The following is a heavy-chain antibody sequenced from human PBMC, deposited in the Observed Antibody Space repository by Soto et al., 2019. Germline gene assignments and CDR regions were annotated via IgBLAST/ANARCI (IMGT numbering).Heavy chain of an antibody. CDR2: ISYDGSNK. J-gene: IGHJ6*02. Sequence: GGSLRLSCVASGFTFSDYPMHWVRQAPGKGLEWVAVISYDGSNKYYADSVKGRFTISRDNSKNTLYLQMNSLRAEDTAVYYCARVRYYYDSSGYYYASYYYYYGMDVWGQGTTVTVSS. V-gene: IGHV3-30-3*01. D-gene: IGHD3-22*01. CDR3: ARVRYYYDSSGYYYASYYYYYGMDV. CDR1: GFTFSDYP.